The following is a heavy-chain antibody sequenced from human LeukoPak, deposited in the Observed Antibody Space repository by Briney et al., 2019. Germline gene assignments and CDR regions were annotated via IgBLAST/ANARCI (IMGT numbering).Heavy chain of an antibody. CDR3: ARLMYGYSYGSYYYGMDV. J-gene: IGHJ6*02. CDR1: GGSFSGYY. V-gene: IGHV4-34*01. Sequence: SETLSLTCAVYGGSFSGYYWSWIRQPPGKGLEWIGEINHSGSTNYNPSLKSRVTISVDTSKNQFSLKLSSVTAADTAVYYCARLMYGYSYGSYYYGMDVWGQGTTVTVSS. CDR2: INHSGST. D-gene: IGHD5-18*01.